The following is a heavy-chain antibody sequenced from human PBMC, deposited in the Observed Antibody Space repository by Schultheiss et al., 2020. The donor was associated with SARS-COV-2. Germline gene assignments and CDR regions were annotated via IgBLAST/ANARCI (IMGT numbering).Heavy chain of an antibody. CDR1: GYSFTDYG. Sequence: ASVKVSCKASGYSFTDYGISWVRQAPGQGLEWMGWINPYSGGTNYTQKLQGRVTMTRDTSISTAYMELSRLTSDDTAVYYCASLPTAMPNPFDYWGQGTLVTVSS. D-gene: IGHD2-2*01. V-gene: IGHV1-2*02. CDR2: INPYSGGT. J-gene: IGHJ4*02. CDR3: ASLPTAMPNPFDY.